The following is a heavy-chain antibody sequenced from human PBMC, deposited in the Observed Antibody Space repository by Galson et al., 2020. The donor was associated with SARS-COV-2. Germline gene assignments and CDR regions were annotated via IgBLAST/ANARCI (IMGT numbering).Heavy chain of an antibody. CDR2: ISYDGTNK. CDR1: GFRFTGHG. V-gene: IGHV3-30*04. Sequence: GESLKISCAASGFRFTGHGLHWVRQAPGKGLEWVAVISYDGTNKYYADSVKGRFTISRDTSTNTLFLQMNSLSPEDTAIYYCARDVKYSGYDHYYVMDGWGQGTTVTVSS. J-gene: IGHJ6*02. CDR3: ARDVKYSGYDHYYVMDG. D-gene: IGHD5-12*01.